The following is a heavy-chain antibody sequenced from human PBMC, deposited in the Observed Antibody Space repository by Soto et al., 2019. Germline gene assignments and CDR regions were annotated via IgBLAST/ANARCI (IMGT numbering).Heavy chain of an antibody. Sequence: GASVKVSCKASGGTFSSYAISWVRQAPGQGLEWMGGIIPIFGTANYAQKFQGRVTITADESTSTAYMELSSLRSEDTAVYYCAREDKSYGGDNWFDPWGQGTLVTVSS. CDR3: AREDKSYGGDNWFDP. V-gene: IGHV1-69*13. CDR1: GGTFSSYA. D-gene: IGHD5-18*01. CDR2: IIPIFGTA. J-gene: IGHJ5*02.